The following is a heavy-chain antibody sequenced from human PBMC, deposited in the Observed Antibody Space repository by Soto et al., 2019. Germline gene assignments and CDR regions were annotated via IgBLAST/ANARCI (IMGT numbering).Heavy chain of an antibody. CDR3: SRGLSGYDTMPAYFDS. V-gene: IGHV3-49*03. Sequence: GGSLRLSCATSGFNFAGYAMTWFRQAPGKGLEWVGFTRGKAYGGTTEYAASVRGRFTISRDDSRRVAYLQMDSLRPEDTAVYFCSRGLSGYDTMPAYFDSWGQGTVVAFSS. J-gene: IGHJ4*02. D-gene: IGHD3-9*01. CDR2: TRGKAYGGTT. CDR1: GFNFAGYA.